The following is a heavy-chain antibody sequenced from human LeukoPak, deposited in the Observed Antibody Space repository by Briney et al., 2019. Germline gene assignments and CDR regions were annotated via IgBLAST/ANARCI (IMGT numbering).Heavy chain of an antibody. V-gene: IGHV3-48*03. CDR1: GFTFSSYE. Sequence: GGSLRLSCAASGFTFSSYEMNWVRQAPGKGLEWVSYISSSGSTIYYADSVKGRFTISRDNAKNSLYLQMNSLRAEDTAAYYCARDVVYCDSSGYLNAETFDYWGQGTLVTVSS. CDR2: ISSSGSTI. D-gene: IGHD3-22*01. J-gene: IGHJ4*02. CDR3: ARDVVYCDSSGYLNAETFDY.